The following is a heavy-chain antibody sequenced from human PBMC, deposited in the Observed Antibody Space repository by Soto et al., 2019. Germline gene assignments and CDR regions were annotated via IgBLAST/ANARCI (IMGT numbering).Heavy chain of an antibody. J-gene: IGHJ4*02. V-gene: IGHV2-5*02. D-gene: IGHD3-22*01. Sequence: SGPTLVNPTQTLTLTCTFSGFSLSTRGVGVGWIRQPPGKAPDWLALIYWDDDKRYSPSLKSRLTITKDTSKNQVVLTMTNMDPVDTATYYCARERYYSDSSDYYFDSWGQGTLVTVSS. CDR2: IYWDDDK. CDR3: ARERYYSDSSDYYFDS. CDR1: GFSLSTRGVG.